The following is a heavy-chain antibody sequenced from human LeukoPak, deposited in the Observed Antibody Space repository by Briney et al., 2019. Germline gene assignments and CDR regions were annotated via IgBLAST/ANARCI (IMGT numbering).Heavy chain of an antibody. Sequence: SGGSLRLSCAASGFTFSSYGMHWVRQAPGKGLEWVAVIWDDGSNKYYADSVKGRFTISRDNSKDTLYLQMNSLRAEDTAVYYCARSLYCTNGVCSGAYFDYWGQGTLVTVSS. V-gene: IGHV3-33*01. CDR2: IWDDGSNK. J-gene: IGHJ4*02. D-gene: IGHD2-8*01. CDR1: GFTFSSYG. CDR3: ARSLYCTNGVCSGAYFDY.